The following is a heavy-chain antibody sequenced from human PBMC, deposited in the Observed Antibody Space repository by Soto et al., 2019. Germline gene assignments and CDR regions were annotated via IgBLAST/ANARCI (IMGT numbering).Heavy chain of an antibody. V-gene: IGHV3-23*01. CDR2: ITDTGGDA. J-gene: IGHJ4*02. CDR3: ARGSTDSYPGSRIFDF. CDR1: GLTFGSRA. D-gene: IGHD3-10*01. Sequence: GGSLRLSCVASGLTFGSRAMSWVRQAPGEGLQWVSTITDTGGDAKYADSVRGRFVISRDNSKKTLYLQMTSLTAEDSAMYFCARGSTDSYPGSRIFDFWGRGTLVTVSS.